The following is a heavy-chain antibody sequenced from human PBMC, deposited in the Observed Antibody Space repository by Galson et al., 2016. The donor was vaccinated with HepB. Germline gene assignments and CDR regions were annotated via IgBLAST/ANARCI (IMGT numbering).Heavy chain of an antibody. CDR1: GFSFSDYY. CDR3: GRDGEFDYYYGTDV. Sequence: SLRLSCAASGFSFSDYYMTWIRQAPGKGLEYISYISTSGDIIYYADSVKGRFTVSRDNAKNSLYLQMNSLRAEDTAVYYCGRDGEFDYYYGTDVWGQGTTVTVSS. CDR2: ISTSGDII. J-gene: IGHJ6*02. V-gene: IGHV3-11*01.